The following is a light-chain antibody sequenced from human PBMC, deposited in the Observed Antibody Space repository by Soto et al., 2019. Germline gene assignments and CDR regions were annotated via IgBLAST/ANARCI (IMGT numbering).Light chain of an antibody. CDR3: QHYNSYSEA. CDR2: KAS. J-gene: IGKJ1*01. Sequence: DIQMPQSPSTLSGSVGDSVPITCRASQTISSWLAWYQQKPGKAPKLLIYKASTLKSGVPSRFSGSGSGTEFTLTISSLQPDEFATYYCQHYNSYSEAVGQGTKVDIK. CDR1: QTISSW. V-gene: IGKV1-5*03.